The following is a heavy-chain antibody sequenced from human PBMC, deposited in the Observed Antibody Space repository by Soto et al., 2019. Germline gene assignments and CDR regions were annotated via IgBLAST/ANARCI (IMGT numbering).Heavy chain of an antibody. CDR1: GGSIINYY. CDR2: IYSSGTT. V-gene: IGHV4-4*07. D-gene: IGHD6-13*01. Sequence: SETLSLTCTVSGGSIINYYWTWIRQTAGKGLEYIGRIYSSGTTNYNPSRKSRVTMSVDTSKNQFSLKLSSVTAADTALYYCARQTTYSSSWYDYWGHGTLVTVSS. CDR3: ARQTTYSSSWYDY. J-gene: IGHJ5*01.